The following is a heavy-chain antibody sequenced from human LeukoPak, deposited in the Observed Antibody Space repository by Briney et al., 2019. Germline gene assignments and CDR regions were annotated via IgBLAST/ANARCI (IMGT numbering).Heavy chain of an antibody. CDR3: ARDHTDPGLFFDS. Sequence: PGGSLRLSCAASGFTFSDYWMTWVRQAPGKGLEWVASIKFDGSEKYYVDSVKGRFTISRDNAKNSLYLQMNSLRAEDMALYYCARDHTDPGLFFDSWGQGTLVTVSS. CDR2: IKFDGSEK. V-gene: IGHV3-7*01. CDR1: GFTFSDYW. D-gene: IGHD2-21*01. J-gene: IGHJ4*02.